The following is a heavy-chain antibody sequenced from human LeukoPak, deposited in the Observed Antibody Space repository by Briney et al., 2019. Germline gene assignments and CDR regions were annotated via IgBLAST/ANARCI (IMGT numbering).Heavy chain of an antibody. V-gene: IGHV4-34*01. CDR1: GGSFSGYY. D-gene: IGHD3-16*01. Sequence: SETLSLTCAVYGGSFSGYYWSWIRQPPGKGLEWIGEINHSGSTNYNPPLQSRVSLSVDTSKNHFSLRLSSVTAADTAVYYCARGGATFDSWGQGTLVTVSS. CDR2: INHSGST. J-gene: IGHJ4*02. CDR3: ARGGATFDS.